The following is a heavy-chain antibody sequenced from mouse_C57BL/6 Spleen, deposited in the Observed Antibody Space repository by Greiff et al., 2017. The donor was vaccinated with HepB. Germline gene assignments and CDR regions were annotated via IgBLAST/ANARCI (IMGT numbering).Heavy chain of an antibody. Sequence: EVKVVESGGGLVQSGRSLRLSCATSGFTFSDFYMEWVRQAPGKGLEWIAASRNKANDYTTEYSASVKGRFIVSRDTSQSILYLQMNALRAEDTAIYCCARARGSSSHWYFDVWGTGTTVTVSS. CDR2: SRNKANDYTT. J-gene: IGHJ1*03. CDR3: ARARGSSSHWYFDV. V-gene: IGHV7-1*01. D-gene: IGHD1-1*01. CDR1: GFTFSDFY.